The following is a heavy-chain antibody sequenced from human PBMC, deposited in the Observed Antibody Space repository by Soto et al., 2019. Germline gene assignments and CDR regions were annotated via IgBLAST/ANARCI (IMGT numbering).Heavy chain of an antibody. CDR2: ISGRGDTT. J-gene: IGHJ4*02. V-gene: IGHV3-23*01. Sequence: GSLRLSCAASGFTFSSYAMSWVRQAPGKGLEWVSVISGRGDTTYYADSVKGRFTISRDNSKNTLYLQMNSLRAEDTAVYYCAKANDFWSGLIDHWGQGTQVTVSS. CDR1: GFTFSSYA. D-gene: IGHD3-3*01. CDR3: AKANDFWSGLIDH.